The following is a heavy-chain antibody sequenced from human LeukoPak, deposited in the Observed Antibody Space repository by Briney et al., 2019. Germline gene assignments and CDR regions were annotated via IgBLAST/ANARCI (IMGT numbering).Heavy chain of an antibody. Sequence: GGSLRLSCAASGFTVSSNYMSWVRQAPGKGLEWVAVISYDGSNKYYADSVKGRFTISRDNSKNTLYLQMNSLRAEDTAVYYCAKDTEFWVAGTLDYWGQGTLVTVSS. J-gene: IGHJ4*02. CDR3: AKDTEFWVAGTLDY. CDR2: ISYDGSNK. D-gene: IGHD6-19*01. CDR1: GFTVSSNY. V-gene: IGHV3-30*18.